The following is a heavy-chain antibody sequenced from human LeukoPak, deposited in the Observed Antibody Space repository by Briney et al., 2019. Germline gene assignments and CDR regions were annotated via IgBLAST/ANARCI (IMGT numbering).Heavy chain of an antibody. CDR2: ISGSGDST. CDR1: GFTFSTYA. D-gene: IGHD7-27*01. J-gene: IGHJ4*02. Sequence: GGSLRLSCAASGFTFSTYAMNWVRQAPGKGLEWVSGISGSGDSTYYTDSVKGRFTISKDNSKNTLYLQMNSLRADDTAVYYCAKGDWGDYWGQGTLVTVSS. V-gene: IGHV3-23*01. CDR3: AKGDWGDY.